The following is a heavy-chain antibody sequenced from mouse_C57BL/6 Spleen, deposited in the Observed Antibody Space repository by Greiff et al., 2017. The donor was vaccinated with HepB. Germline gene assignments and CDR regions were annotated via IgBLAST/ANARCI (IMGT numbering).Heavy chain of an antibody. Sequence: QVQLQQPGAELVRPGSSVKLSCKASGYTFTSYWMHWVKQRPIQGLEWIGNIDPSDSETHYNQKFKDKATLTVDKSSSTAYMQLSSLTSEDSAFYYCARSLPLAMDYWGQGTSVTVSS. V-gene: IGHV1-52*01. CDR3: ARSLPLAMDY. CDR2: IDPSDSET. J-gene: IGHJ4*01. D-gene: IGHD2-10*01. CDR1: GYTFTSYW.